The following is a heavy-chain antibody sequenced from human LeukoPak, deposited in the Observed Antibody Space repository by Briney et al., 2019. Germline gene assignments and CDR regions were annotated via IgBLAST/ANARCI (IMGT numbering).Heavy chain of an antibody. CDR2: MNPNSGNT. D-gene: IGHD3-10*01. V-gene: IGHV1-8*01. J-gene: IGHJ4*02. CDR1: GYTFTSYD. CDR3: ARDSSLYNFDY. Sequence: ASVKVSCKASGYTFTSYDINWVRQATGQGLEWMGWMNPNSGNTGYAQKFQGRVTMTTDTSTSTAYMELRSLRSDDTAVYYCARDSSLYNFDYWGQGTLVTVFS.